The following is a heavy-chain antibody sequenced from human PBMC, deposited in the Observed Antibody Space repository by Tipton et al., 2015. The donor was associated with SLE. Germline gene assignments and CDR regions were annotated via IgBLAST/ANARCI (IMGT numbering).Heavy chain of an antibody. Sequence: TLSLTCAVYGGSFSGYYWSWIRQPPGKGLEWIGEIKHSGSTNYNPSLMSRVTISVDTSKNQFSLKLSSVTAADTAGYYCARERRSYSSSSSGMDVWGQGTTVTVSS. CDR1: GGSFSGYY. D-gene: IGHD6-13*01. CDR2: IKHSGST. J-gene: IGHJ6*02. V-gene: IGHV4-34*01. CDR3: ARERRSYSSSSSGMDV.